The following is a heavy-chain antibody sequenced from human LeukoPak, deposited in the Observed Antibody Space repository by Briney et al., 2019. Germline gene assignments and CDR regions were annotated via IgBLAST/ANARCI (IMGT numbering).Heavy chain of an antibody. D-gene: IGHD2-8*01. CDR2: GDHTGGT. CDR3: AKNGQRGFSFDP. V-gene: IGHV4-61*10. CDR1: GGSISSGSYY. Sequence: SETLSLTCTVSGGSISSGSYYWSWIRQPAGKGLEWIGEGDHTGGTKYNPSLKSRVTISADSSKNQFSLKWYSVTAADTGLYYCAKNGQRGFSFDPWGQGTLVIVAS. J-gene: IGHJ5*02.